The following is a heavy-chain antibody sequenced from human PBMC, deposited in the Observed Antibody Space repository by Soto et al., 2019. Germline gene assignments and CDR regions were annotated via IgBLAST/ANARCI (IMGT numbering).Heavy chain of an antibody. CDR3: AKDPSF. Sequence: ESGGGVVQPGRSLRLSCAASGFTFSSYGMHWVRQAPGKGLEWVAVISYDGSNKYYADSVKGRFTISRDNSKNTLYLQMNSLRAEDTAVYYCAKDPSFWGQGTLVTVSS. V-gene: IGHV3-30*18. J-gene: IGHJ4*02. CDR2: ISYDGSNK. CDR1: GFTFSSYG.